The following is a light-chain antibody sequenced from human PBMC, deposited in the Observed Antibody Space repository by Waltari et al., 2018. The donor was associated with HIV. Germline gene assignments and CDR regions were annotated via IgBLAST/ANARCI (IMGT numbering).Light chain of an antibody. V-gene: IGLV3-21*02. CDR2: DDN. J-gene: IGLJ2*01. Sequence: SYVLPPAPSVSVSPGRTATMSCGNIGSYSWSWYRQKPGRAPVLVVSDDNERFSGTPARMSGANSGSRATLTISNVEAGDEAVYYCQVWDRSYKEAVFGGGT. CDR1: NIGSYS. CDR3: QVWDRSYKEAV.